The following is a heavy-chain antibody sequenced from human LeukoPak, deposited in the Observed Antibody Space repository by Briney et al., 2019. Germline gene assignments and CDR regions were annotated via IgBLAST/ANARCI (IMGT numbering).Heavy chain of an antibody. V-gene: IGHV3-33*01. CDR1: GFTFSSYG. J-gene: IGHJ5*02. Sequence: GKSLRLSCAASGFTFSSYGMHWVRQAQGKGLEWVAVIWYDGSNKYYADSVKGRFTISRDNPKNTLYLQMNSLRAEDTAVYYCARDWGLLPFDPWGQGTLVTVSS. D-gene: IGHD2-15*01. CDR2: IWYDGSNK. CDR3: ARDWGLLPFDP.